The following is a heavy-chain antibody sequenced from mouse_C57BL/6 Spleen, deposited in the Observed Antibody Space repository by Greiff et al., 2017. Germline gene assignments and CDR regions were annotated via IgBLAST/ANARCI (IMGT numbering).Heavy chain of an antibody. Sequence: EVKLLESGPGLVKPSQSLSLTCSVTGYSITSGYYWNWIRQFPGNKLEWMGYISYDGSNNYNPSLKNRISITRDTSKNQFFLKLNSVTTEDTATYYSARDETAQALAWFAYWGQGTLVTVSA. J-gene: IGHJ3*01. CDR2: ISYDGSN. V-gene: IGHV3-6*01. D-gene: IGHD3-2*02. CDR1: GYSITSGYY. CDR3: ARDETAQALAWFAY.